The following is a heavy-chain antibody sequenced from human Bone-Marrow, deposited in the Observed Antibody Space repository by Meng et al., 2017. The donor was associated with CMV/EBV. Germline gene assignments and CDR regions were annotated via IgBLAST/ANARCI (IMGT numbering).Heavy chain of an antibody. J-gene: IGHJ3*01. V-gene: IGHV1-18*01. CDR2: ISGYNGNT. CDR1: GYTFISFG. CDR3: ARYAVSLGYCSNGVCEGAFGF. Sequence: ASVKVSCKASGYTFISFGINWVRQAPGQGLEWMGWISGYNGNTNYAQKLQGRVTMTADTSTRTVYMELRSLRFDDTAVYYCARYAVSLGYCSNGVCEGAFGFWGPG. D-gene: IGHD2-8*01.